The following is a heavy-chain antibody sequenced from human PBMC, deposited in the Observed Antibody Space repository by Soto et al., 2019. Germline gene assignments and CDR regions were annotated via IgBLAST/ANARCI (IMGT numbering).Heavy chain of an antibody. CDR1: GFTFSSYA. V-gene: IGHV3-23*01. D-gene: IGHD2-15*01. CDR3: AKDYPPVLVVADPDAFDI. J-gene: IGHJ3*02. CDR2: ISGSGGST. Sequence: GGSLRLSCAASGFTFSSYAMSWVRQAPGKGLEWVSAISGSGGSTYYADSVKGRFTISRDNSKNTLYLQMNSLRAEDTAVYYRAKDYPPVLVVADPDAFDISGQRTMVTVSS.